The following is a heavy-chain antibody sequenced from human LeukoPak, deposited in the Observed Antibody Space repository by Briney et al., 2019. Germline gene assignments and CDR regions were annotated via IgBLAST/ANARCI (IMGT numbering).Heavy chain of an antibody. CDR3: ARALTTSHYFDS. J-gene: IGHJ4*02. V-gene: IGHV3-23*01. D-gene: IGHD4-4*01. Sequence: GGSLRLSCAASGFTFSSYAMSWVRQAPGKGLEWVSAISGSGGSTYYADSVKGRFTISRDNSRNTLFLQMSTLSAEDTAIYYCARALTTSHYFDSWGQGTLVTVSS. CDR1: GFTFSSYA. CDR2: ISGSGGST.